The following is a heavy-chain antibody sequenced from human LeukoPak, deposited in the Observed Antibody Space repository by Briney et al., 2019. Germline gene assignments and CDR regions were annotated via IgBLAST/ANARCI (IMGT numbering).Heavy chain of an antibody. Sequence: GGSLRLSCAASGFTFSSYSMIWVRQAPGKGLEWVSYISSSSSTIYYADSVKGRFTISRDNAKNSLYLQMNSLRDEDTAVYYCARDRGRWLHTHYVYWGQGTLVTVSS. CDR2: ISSSSSTI. CDR1: GFTFSSYS. V-gene: IGHV3-48*02. J-gene: IGHJ4*02. D-gene: IGHD5-24*01. CDR3: ARDRGRWLHTHYVY.